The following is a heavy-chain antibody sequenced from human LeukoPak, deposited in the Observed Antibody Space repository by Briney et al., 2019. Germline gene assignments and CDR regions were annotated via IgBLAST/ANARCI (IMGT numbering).Heavy chain of an antibody. Sequence: GRSQRLSCAASGFTFSSYAMNWVRQAPGKGPEWVSSISSSSSYIYYADSVKGRFTISRDNAKNTLCLQMNSLRAGDTAVYYCATETPRGGYYYYGMDVWGQGTTVTVSS. V-gene: IGHV3-21*01. CDR3: ATETPRGGYYYYGMDV. CDR2: ISSSSSYI. CDR1: GFTFSSYA. J-gene: IGHJ6*02.